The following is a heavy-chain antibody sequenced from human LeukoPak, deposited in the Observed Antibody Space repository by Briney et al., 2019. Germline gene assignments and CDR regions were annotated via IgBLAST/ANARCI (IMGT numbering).Heavy chain of an antibody. V-gene: IGHV1-69*01. CDR1: GGTFSSYA. J-gene: IGHJ3*02. Sequence: SVKASCKASGGTFSSYAISWVRQAPGQGLEWMGGIIPIFGTANYAQKFQGRVTITADESTSTAYMELSSLRSEDTAVYYCARPHDYGDPHHDAFDIWGQGTMVTVSS. CDR3: ARPHDYGDPHHDAFDI. CDR2: IIPIFGTA. D-gene: IGHD4-17*01.